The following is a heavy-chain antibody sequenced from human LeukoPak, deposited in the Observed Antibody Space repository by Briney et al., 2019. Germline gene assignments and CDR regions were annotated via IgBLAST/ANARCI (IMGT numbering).Heavy chain of an antibody. D-gene: IGHD3-10*01. Sequence: SETLSLTCTVSGGSISSSSYYWGWIRQPPGKGLEWIGSIYYSGSTYYNPSLKSRVTISVDTSKNQFSLKLSSVTAADTAVYYCVGSGSYYYGMDVWGQGTTLTVSS. CDR1: GGSISSSSYY. V-gene: IGHV4-39*01. CDR3: VGSGSYYYGMDV. CDR2: IYYSGST. J-gene: IGHJ6*02.